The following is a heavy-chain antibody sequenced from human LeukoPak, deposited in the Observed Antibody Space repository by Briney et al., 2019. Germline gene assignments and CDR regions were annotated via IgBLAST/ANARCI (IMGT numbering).Heavy chain of an antibody. CDR1: GFTVSSNY. CDR2: IYSGGST. CDR3: ARDPSGSYGFGWDY. Sequence: EGSMRLSCTTSGFTVSSNYMSWVRHAPVKVLEWVSVIYSGGSTSYADSVKRRFPISRDNSKKTLYLQMNSLRAQVTAVYSCARDPSGSYGFGWDYWGQGTLVTVSS. V-gene: IGHV3-66*01. D-gene: IGHD5-18*01. J-gene: IGHJ4*02.